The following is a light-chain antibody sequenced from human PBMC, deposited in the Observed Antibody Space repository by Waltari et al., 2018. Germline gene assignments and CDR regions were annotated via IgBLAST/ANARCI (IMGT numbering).Light chain of an antibody. V-gene: IGLV2-8*01. CDR3: NSFAGEISQAV. J-gene: IGLJ2*01. CDR1: ISDVGRYNY. Sequence: QSALTQPPSASGSPGQSVTISCAGTISDVGRYNYVSWYQQHPARAPKLIIYEVNKRPPGLPDRFSGAKSGNTATLTVAGLQPEDEADYYCNSFAGEISQAVIGGGTKLTV. CDR2: EVN.